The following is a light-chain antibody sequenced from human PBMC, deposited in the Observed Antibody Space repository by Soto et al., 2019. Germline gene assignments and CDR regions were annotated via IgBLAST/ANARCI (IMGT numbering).Light chain of an antibody. CDR2: DAS. J-gene: IGKJ2*01. V-gene: IGKV1D-13*01. CDR1: QAISSA. Sequence: ANQLTQSPSSLSASVGDRVTITCRASQAISSALAWYQQKPGKPPKLLIYDASTLQSGVPSRFSGTASGTDFTLTINSLQPEDFATYYCQQYDNVPTFGQGTKPEMK. CDR3: QQYDNVPT.